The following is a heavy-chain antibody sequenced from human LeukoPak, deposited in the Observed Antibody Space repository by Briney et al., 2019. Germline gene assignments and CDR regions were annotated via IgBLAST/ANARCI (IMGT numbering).Heavy chain of an antibody. CDR3: ARGLQRGFYYFDY. CDR2: IYYSGST. D-gene: IGHD4-11*01. V-gene: IGHV4-59*01. Sequence: SETLSLTCTVSGGSISSYYWSWIRQPPGKGLEWIGYIYYSGSTNYNPSLKSRVTISVDTSKNQFSLKLSSVTAADTAVYYCARGLQRGFYYFDYWGQGTLATVSS. CDR1: GGSISSYY. J-gene: IGHJ4*02.